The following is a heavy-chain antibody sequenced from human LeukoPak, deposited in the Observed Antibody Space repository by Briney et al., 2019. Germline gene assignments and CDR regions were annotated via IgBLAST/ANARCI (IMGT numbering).Heavy chain of an antibody. CDR2: INPNSGGT. CDR3: ARDARSPESSSPVDY. J-gene: IGHJ4*02. V-gene: IGHV1-2*02. Sequence: ASVKVSCKASGYTFTGYYMHWVRQAPGRGLEWMGWINPNSGGTNYAQKFQGRVTMTRDTSISTAYMELSRLRSDDTAVYYCARDARSPESSSPVDYWGQGTLVTVSS. CDR1: GYTFTGYY. D-gene: IGHD6-13*01.